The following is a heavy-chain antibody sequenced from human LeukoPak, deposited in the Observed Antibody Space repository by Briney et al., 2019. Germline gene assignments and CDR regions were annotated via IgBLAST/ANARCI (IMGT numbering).Heavy chain of an antibody. Sequence: GGSLRLSCAASGFTFSSYALSWVRQAPGKGLEWVANIKQDGSEKYYVDSVKGRFTISRDNAKNSLYLQMNSLRAEDTAVYYCASPPPYWGQGTLVTVSS. J-gene: IGHJ4*02. CDR2: IKQDGSEK. V-gene: IGHV3-7*01. CDR1: GFTFSSYA. CDR3: ASPPPY.